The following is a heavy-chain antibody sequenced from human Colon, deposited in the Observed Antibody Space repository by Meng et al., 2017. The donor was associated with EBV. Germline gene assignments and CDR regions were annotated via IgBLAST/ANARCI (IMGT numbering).Heavy chain of an antibody. CDR2: IKNDGSFT. J-gene: IGHJ4*02. CDR3: AKSDYFDN. V-gene: IGHV3-74*01. Sequence: VQLVASGGGLVQPGGSLRLSCAAFGFTFSNYWMHWVRQAPGKGLVWVSRIKNDGSFTAYADSVKGRFTISRDNAKNTLYLQMNSLRAEDTAVYYCAKSDYFDNWGQGTLVTVSS. CDR1: GFTFSNYW.